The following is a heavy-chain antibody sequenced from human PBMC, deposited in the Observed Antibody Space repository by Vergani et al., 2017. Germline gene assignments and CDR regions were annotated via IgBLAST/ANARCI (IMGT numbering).Heavy chain of an antibody. D-gene: IGHD5-18*01. CDR1: GYNFTNSW. CDR3: ARKYSFGLFDY. J-gene: IGHJ4*02. CDR2: VYPADSDT. V-gene: IGHV5-51*01. Sequence: EVQLVQSRAEVKKPGESLKISCKASGYNFTNSWIGWVRQMPGKGLEWMGVVYPADSDTRYSPSFQGQVTISADKSISTAYLQWNSLKASDTALYFCARKYSFGLFDYWGQGIPVTVSS.